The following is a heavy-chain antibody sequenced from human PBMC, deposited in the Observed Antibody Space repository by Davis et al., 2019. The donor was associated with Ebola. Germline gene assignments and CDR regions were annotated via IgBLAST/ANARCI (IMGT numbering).Heavy chain of an antibody. D-gene: IGHD6-19*01. Sequence: GGSLRLSCAASGFTFSSYWMHWVRQAPGKGLEWVAVISYDGSNKYYADSVKGRFTISRDNSKNTLHLQMNSLRVEDTAIYYCAKDTSNVWFDVWGQGTMVTVSS. V-gene: IGHV3-30*18. J-gene: IGHJ3*01. CDR2: ISYDGSNK. CDR3: AKDTSNVWFDV. CDR1: GFTFSSYW.